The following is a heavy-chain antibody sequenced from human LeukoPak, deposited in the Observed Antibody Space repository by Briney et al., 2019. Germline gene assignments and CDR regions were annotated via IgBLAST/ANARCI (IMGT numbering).Heavy chain of an antibody. CDR3: AKDPYYDTSGYYLYYFDY. Sequence: PGGSLRLSCAASGFTFSSHAMSWVRQAPGKGLEWVSAISGSGGSTYHADSVKGRFTISRDNSKNTLYLQMNSPRAEDTAVYYCAKDPYYDTSGYYLYYFDYWGQGTLVTVSS. CDR1: GFTFSSHA. CDR2: ISGSGGST. J-gene: IGHJ4*02. D-gene: IGHD3-22*01. V-gene: IGHV3-23*01.